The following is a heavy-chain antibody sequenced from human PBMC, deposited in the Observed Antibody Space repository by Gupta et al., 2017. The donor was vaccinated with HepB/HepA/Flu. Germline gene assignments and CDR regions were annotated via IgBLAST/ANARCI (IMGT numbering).Heavy chain of an antibody. V-gene: IGHV3-43*02. CDR1: GFTFDDYD. CDR2: ISGNRGST. CDR3: AKVEYRSSSAPFDY. Sequence: EVKLVESGGGVVQPGGSLRLSCAASGFTFDDYDLYWVRQGPGKGLEWVSLISGNRGSTYYADSVKGRFTISRDNSKNSLYLQMNSLRTENTALYYCAKVEYRSSSAPFDYWGQGTMVTVSS. J-gene: IGHJ4*02. D-gene: IGHD6-6*01.